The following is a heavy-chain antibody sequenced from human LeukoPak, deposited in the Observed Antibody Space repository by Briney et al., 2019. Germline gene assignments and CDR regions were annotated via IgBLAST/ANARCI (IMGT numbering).Heavy chain of an antibody. CDR2: IYSSGST. Sequence: SETLSLTCTVSGESINSFYWSWIRQPAGKGLEWIGRIYSSGSTNYSPSLKSRVTMSVDTSKNQFSLKLSSVTAADTAVYYCARVVVAAAGSFDYWGQGTQVTVSS. D-gene: IGHD6-13*01. V-gene: IGHV4-4*07. J-gene: IGHJ4*02. CDR3: ARVVVAAAGSFDY. CDR1: GESINSFY.